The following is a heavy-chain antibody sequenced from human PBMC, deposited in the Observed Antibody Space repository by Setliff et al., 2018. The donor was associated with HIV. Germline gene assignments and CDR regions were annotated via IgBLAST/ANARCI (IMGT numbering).Heavy chain of an antibody. J-gene: IGHJ4*02. CDR3: GRYASGSYYFDY. CDR2: IYCGDSRT. CDR1: GYNFANYW. V-gene: IGHV5-51*01. D-gene: IGHD3-10*01. Sequence: PGESLKISCKGSGYNFANYWIGWVRQMPGKGLEWMGLIYCGDSRTRYSPSFQGQVTISADKPITTAYLQWSSLKASDTAIYYCGRYASGSYYFDYWGQGTLVTVSS.